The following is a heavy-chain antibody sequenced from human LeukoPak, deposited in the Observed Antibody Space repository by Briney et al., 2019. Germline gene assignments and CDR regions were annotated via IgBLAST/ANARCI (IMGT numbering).Heavy chain of an antibody. CDR3: AREYYYDSSGSYYFDY. D-gene: IGHD3-22*01. Sequence: PGGSLRLSCAASGFTFDDYAMHWVRQAPGKGLEWVSGISWNSGSIGYADSVKGRFTISRDNSKNTLYLQMNSLRAEDTAVYHCAREYYYDSSGSYYFDYWGQGTLVTVSS. CDR2: ISWNSGSI. CDR1: GFTFDDYA. J-gene: IGHJ4*02. V-gene: IGHV3-9*01.